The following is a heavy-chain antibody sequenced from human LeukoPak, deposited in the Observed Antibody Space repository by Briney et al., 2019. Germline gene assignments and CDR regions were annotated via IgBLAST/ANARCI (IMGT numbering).Heavy chain of an antibody. CDR3: ARGGGYSYGYRFDY. V-gene: IGHV3-30*01. Sequence: GGSLRLSCAASGFTFSSYAMHWVRQAPGKGLEWVAVISYDGSNKYYADSVKGRFTISRDNSKNTLYLQMNSLRAEDTAVYYCARGGGYSYGYRFDYWGQGTLVTVSS. CDR2: ISYDGSNK. CDR1: GFTFSSYA. J-gene: IGHJ4*02. D-gene: IGHD5-18*01.